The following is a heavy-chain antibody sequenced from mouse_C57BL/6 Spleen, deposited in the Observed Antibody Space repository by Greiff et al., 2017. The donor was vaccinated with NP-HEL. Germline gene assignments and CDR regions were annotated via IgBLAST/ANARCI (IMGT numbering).Heavy chain of an antibody. CDR2: ISSGGDYI. CDR1: GFTFSSYA. CDR3: TGADGDCGWYFDV. J-gene: IGHJ1*03. V-gene: IGHV5-9-1*02. D-gene: IGHD2-13*01. Sequence: DVMLVESGEGLVKPGGSLKLSCAASGFTFSSYAMSWVRQTPEKRLEWVAYISSGGDYIYYADTVKGRFTISRDNARITLYLQMSSLNSEDTAMYYCTGADGDCGWYFDVWGTGTTVTVSS.